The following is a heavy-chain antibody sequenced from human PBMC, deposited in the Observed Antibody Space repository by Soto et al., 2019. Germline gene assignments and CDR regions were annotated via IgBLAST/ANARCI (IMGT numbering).Heavy chain of an antibody. J-gene: IGHJ4*02. CDR3: ARDLAAGDL. Sequence: QAHLVQSGAEVREPGASVKVSCRTSGYPFINYYIHWVRQAPGHGLEWMAIINPMRGATNYAQKCQGRITLTMDTSTTTVDMEGSRLTSEDTAVYYCARDLAAGDLWGQGTLVTVSS. V-gene: IGHV1-46*01. CDR2: INPMRGAT. D-gene: IGHD2-21*01. CDR1: GYPFINYY.